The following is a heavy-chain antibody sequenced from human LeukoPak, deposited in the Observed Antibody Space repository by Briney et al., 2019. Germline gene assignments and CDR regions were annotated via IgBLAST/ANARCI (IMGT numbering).Heavy chain of an antibody. V-gene: IGHV3-30*03. CDR2: ISYDGSNK. D-gene: IGHD3-16*02. CDR3: ALVTFGGVIAGSNAFDI. Sequence: GGSLRLSCAASGFTFSSYAMSWVRQAPGKGLEWVAVISYDGSNKYYADSVKGRFTISRDNSKNTLYLQMNSLRAEDTAVYYCALVTFGGVIAGSNAFDIWGQGTMVTVSS. J-gene: IGHJ3*02. CDR1: GFTFSSYA.